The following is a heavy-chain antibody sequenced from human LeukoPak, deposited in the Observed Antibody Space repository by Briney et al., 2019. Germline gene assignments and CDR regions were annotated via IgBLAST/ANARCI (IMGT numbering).Heavy chain of an antibody. Sequence: PGGSLRLSCAASGFTFSDYYMSWIRQAPGKGLEWVSYISSGGSTIYYADSLRGQFTISRDDAKNSLYLQMNSLRAEDTAVYYCATRGNGKRAHFDDWGQGTLVTVSS. V-gene: IGHV3-11*01. CDR1: GFTFSDYY. CDR2: ISSGGSTI. J-gene: IGHJ4*02. CDR3: ATRGNGKRAHFDD. D-gene: IGHD1-1*01.